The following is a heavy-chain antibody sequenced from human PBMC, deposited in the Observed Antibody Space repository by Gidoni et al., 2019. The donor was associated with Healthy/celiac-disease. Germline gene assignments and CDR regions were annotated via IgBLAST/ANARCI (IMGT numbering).Heavy chain of an antibody. CDR1: GYPFSSYS. J-gene: IGHJ4*02. CDR3: ARIVVGATLYYFDY. V-gene: IGHV3-21*01. Sequence: EVELVESGGGLVKPGGSLRLSCAASGYPFSSYSMNWVRQAPGKGLEWVSSISSSISYIYYADSVKGLFTISRDNAKNSLYLQMNSLRAEDTAVYYCARIVVGATLYYFDYWGQGTLVTVSS. D-gene: IGHD1-26*01. CDR2: ISSSISYI.